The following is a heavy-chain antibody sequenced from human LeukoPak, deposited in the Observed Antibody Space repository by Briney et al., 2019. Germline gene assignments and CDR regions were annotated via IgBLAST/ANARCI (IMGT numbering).Heavy chain of an antibody. J-gene: IGHJ4*02. CDR3: ARVRVPSYCLDY. V-gene: IGHV3-72*01. CDR2: ARNKANSYTT. D-gene: IGHD3-3*01. CDR1: GITLSDHY. Sequence: GGFLRLSCAASGITLSDHYMDWVRQAPGKGLEWVGRARNKANSYTTEYAASVKGRFTISRDDSKNSLYLQMNSLKTEDTAVYYCARVRVPSYCLDYWGQGTLVTVSS.